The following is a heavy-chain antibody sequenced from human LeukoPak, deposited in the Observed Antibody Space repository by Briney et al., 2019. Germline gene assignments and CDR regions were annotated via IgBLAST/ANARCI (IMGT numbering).Heavy chain of an antibody. CDR2: IPSEVDKK. Sequence: GRSLRLSCAASGFTFSNYAMHWVRQAPGKGLEWVAVIPSEVDKKYYADSVEGRFTISRDNSKYTLYLQMNSLTPEDTAVYYCATPGSVSLMLHYFDYWGQGTRVTVSS. D-gene: IGHD3-16*01. CDR1: GFTFSNYA. J-gene: IGHJ4*02. CDR3: ATPGSVSLMLHYFDY. V-gene: IGHV3-30-3*01.